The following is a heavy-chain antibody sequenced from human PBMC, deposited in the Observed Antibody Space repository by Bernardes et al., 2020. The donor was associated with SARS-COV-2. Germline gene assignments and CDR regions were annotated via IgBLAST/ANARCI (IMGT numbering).Heavy chain of an antibody. Sequence: SLRLSFAASGFSLSSYAMTWVRQAPGKGLEWISYSSISGFNSDYADSVKGRFTVSRDNAKNSLYLEMNSLRAEDSGVYYCARGHGCDYWGQGTLVTVSS. CDR3: ARGHGCDY. V-gene: IGHV3-48*03. CDR2: SSISGFNS. CDR1: GFSLSSYA. J-gene: IGHJ4*02. D-gene: IGHD4-17*01.